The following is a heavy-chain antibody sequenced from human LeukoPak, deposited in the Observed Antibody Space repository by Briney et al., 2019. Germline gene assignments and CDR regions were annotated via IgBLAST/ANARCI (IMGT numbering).Heavy chain of an antibody. Sequence: PGGSLRLSXAASGFTVSSNYMSWVRQAPGKGLEWVSVIYSGGSTYYADAVKGRFTISRDNSKNTLYLQMNSLRAEATAVYYCARIAAAGTLDYWGQGTLVTVSS. V-gene: IGHV3-53*01. J-gene: IGHJ4*02. D-gene: IGHD6-13*01. CDR2: IYSGGST. CDR3: ARIAAAGTLDY. CDR1: GFTVSSNY.